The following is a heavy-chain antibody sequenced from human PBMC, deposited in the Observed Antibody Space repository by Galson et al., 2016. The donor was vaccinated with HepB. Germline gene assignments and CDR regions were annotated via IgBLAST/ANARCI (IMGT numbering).Heavy chain of an antibody. Sequence: SLRLSCAVSGFTFSAFSMNWVRQAPGKGLEWLSYISQTGSPVYYADSVKGRFTVSRDNAKDSLFLQMNGLRAEDTAVYYCARDNPGSSWGQGTLVTVS. V-gene: IGHV3-48*03. CDR1: GFTFSAFS. CDR3: ARDNPGSS. J-gene: IGHJ5*02. D-gene: IGHD1-1*01. CDR2: ISQTGSPV.